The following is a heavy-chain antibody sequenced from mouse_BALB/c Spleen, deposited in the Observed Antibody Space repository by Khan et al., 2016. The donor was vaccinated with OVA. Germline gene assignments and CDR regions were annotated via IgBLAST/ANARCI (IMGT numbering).Heavy chain of an antibody. D-gene: IGHD2-1*01. Sequence: EVELVESGAELVRPGALVKLSCKASGFNIKDYYMIWVKQRPEQGLEWIGWIDPENGDIIYDPKFQGKASITADTSSNTAYLQLSSLTSEDTAVYYCARRGYGNYWFAYWGQGTLVTVSA. V-gene: IGHV14-1*02. CDR3: ARRGYGNYWFAY. J-gene: IGHJ3*01. CDR1: GFNIKDYY. CDR2: IDPENGDI.